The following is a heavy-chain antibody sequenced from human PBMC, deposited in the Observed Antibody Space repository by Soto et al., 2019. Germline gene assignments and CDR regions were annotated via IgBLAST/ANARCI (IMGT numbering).Heavy chain of an antibody. J-gene: IGHJ6*03. CDR2: ISGSGGST. D-gene: IGHD5-12*01. CDR3: AKTSGYDYFDYYYYMDV. V-gene: IGHV3-23*01. CDR1: GFTFSSYA. Sequence: GGSLRLSCAASGFTFSSYAMSWVRQAPGKGLEWVSAISGSGGSTYYADSVKGRFTISRDNSKNTLYLQMNSLRAEDTAVYYCAKTSGYDYFDYYYYMDVWGKGTTVTVSS.